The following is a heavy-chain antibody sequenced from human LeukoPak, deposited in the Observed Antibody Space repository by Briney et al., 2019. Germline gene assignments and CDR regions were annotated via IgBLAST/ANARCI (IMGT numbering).Heavy chain of an antibody. D-gene: IGHD3-9*01. V-gene: IGHV4-34*01. CDR2: INHSGST. Sequence: PSETLSLTCAVYGGSFSGYYWSWIRQPPGKGLEWIGEINHSGSTNYNPSLKSRVTISVDTSKNQFSLKLSSVTAADTAVYYCARMWSTGSRTDYWGQGTLVTVSP. CDR1: GGSFSGYY. J-gene: IGHJ4*02. CDR3: ARMWSTGSRTDY.